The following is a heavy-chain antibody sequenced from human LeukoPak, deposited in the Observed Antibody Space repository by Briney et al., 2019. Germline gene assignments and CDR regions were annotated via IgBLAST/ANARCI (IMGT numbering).Heavy chain of an antibody. D-gene: IGHD3-16*01. CDR1: GFTFSASP. CDR3: ATYAQKWVPSDS. J-gene: IGHJ5*02. V-gene: IGHV3-23*01. CDR2: IYGNGREI. Sequence: GGSLRLSCAASGFTFSASPMIWVRQVSGKGLEWVSVIYGNGREIHYADSVKGRFTISRDNSKNTLFLQMNSLRAEDTAVYYCATYAQKWVPSDSWGQGTLVAVS.